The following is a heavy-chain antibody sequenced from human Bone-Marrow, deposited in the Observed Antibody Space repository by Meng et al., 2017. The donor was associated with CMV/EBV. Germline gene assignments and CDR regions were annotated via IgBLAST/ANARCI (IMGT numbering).Heavy chain of an antibody. CDR2: IYYSGST. D-gene: IGHD6-19*01. V-gene: IGHV4-39*07. CDR1: GDSISSSSYY. CDR3: ARGRSWRAVAGTRPPNMDV. J-gene: IGHJ6*02. Sequence: GSLRLSCTVSGDSISSSSYYWGWIRQPPGKGLEWIGSIYYSGSTYYNPSLKSRVTISVDTSKNQFSLKLSPVTAADTAVYYCARGRSWRAVAGTRPPNMDVWGQGTTVTVSS.